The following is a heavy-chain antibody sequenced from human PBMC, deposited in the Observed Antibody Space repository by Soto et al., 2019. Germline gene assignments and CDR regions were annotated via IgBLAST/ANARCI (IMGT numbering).Heavy chain of an antibody. CDR1: GGSFSGYY. J-gene: IGHJ6*02. D-gene: IGHD3-22*01. Sequence: SETLSLTCAVYGGSFSGYYWSWIRQPPGKGLEWIGEINHSGSTNYNPSLKSRVTISVDTSKNQFSLKLSSVTAADTAVYYCARGPHYLITMIVVVRLGGMDVWGQGTTVTVSS. CDR2: INHSGST. CDR3: ARGPHYLITMIVVVRLGGMDV. V-gene: IGHV4-34*01.